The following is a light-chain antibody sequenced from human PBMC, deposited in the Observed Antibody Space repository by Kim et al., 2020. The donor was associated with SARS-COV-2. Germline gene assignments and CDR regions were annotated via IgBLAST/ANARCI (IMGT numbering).Light chain of an antibody. Sequence: RVNTSCSGSRSTIGAGYDVHWYQHFPGTAPRLLIFGDRNRPSGVPDRFSGSQSGTSASLAITGLQAEDDADYYCQSYDKTLSASVFGSGTKVTVL. V-gene: IGLV1-40*01. CDR2: GDR. J-gene: IGLJ1*01. CDR1: RSTIGAGYD. CDR3: QSYDKTLSASV.